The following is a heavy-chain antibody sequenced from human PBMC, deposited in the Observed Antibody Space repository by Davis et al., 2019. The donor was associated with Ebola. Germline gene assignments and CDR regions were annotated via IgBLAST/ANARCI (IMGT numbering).Heavy chain of an antibody. D-gene: IGHD1-1*01. CDR1: GYTFTSDY. CDR3: ARDGPPPTGTSSRELTDYYYGMDV. Sequence: ASVKVSCKASGYTFTSDYMHWVRQAPAQGLVGMGIINPSGGSTSYAQKFQGRVTMTRDTSTSTVYMELSSLRSEDTAVYYCARDGPPPTGTSSRELTDYYYGMDVWGQGTTVTVSS. V-gene: IGHV1-46*01. J-gene: IGHJ6*02. CDR2: INPSGGST.